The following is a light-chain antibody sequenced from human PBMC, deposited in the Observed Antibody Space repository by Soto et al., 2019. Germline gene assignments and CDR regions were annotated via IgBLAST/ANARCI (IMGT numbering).Light chain of an antibody. CDR3: QQHSNWPLT. J-gene: IGKJ4*01. CDR1: QSVSSY. V-gene: IGKV3-11*01. CDR2: DAS. Sequence: ESVLTQSQATLSLSPAERDTLSCRASQSVSSYLAWYQQKPGQPPRLLIYDASNRATGIPDRFSGSGSGTDFTLTISSLEPEDFAVYYCQQHSNWPLTFGEGTKVEIK.